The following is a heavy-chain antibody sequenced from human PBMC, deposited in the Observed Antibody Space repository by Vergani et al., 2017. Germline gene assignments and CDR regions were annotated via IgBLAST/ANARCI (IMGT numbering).Heavy chain of an antibody. D-gene: IGHD5-24*01. CDR1: GYSFTGYH. Sequence: QVQLVQSGAEVKKPGSSVNVSCKSSGYSFTGYHLHWVRQAPGQGLEWLGWINPSTGGAKFAPEFQGRITMTRDTSNSTAYMELSRLRSDDTAIYYCARGPEMATIFAFDIWGQGTMVTVSS. CDR3: ARGPEMATIFAFDI. CDR2: INPSTGGA. V-gene: IGHV1-2*02. J-gene: IGHJ3*02.